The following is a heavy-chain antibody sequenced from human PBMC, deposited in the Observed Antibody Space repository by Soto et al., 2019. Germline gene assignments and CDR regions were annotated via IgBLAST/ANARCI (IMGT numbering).Heavy chain of an antibody. CDR2: ISGGGSNT. V-gene: IGHV3-23*01. CDR1: GFPFSSYV. J-gene: IGHJ4*02. D-gene: IGHD4-4*01. Sequence: QPGGSLRLSCAASGFPFSSYVMIWVRQAPGKGLEWVSGISGGGSNTFYADSVKGRFTISRDNSKNTLLLQMNSLGAEDTAVYYCAKDSNKYSSSLRGRYFDYWGLGIGVTVSS. CDR3: AKDSNKYSSSLRGRYFDY.